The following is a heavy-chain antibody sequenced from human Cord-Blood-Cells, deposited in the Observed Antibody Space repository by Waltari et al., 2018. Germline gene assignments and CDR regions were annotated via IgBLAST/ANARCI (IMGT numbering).Heavy chain of an antibody. D-gene: IGHD2-2*01. V-gene: IGHV3-30-3*01. CDR3: ARGTYCSSTSCYGPSFDY. CDR2: ISYDGSNK. CDR1: GFTFSSYA. Sequence: QVQLVESGGGVVQPGRSLRLSCAASGFTFSSYAMHWVRQAPGKGLEWVAVISYDGSNKYYADSVKGRFTISRDNSKNTRYLQMNSLSAEDTAVYYCARGTYCSSTSCYGPSFDYWGQGTLVTVSS. J-gene: IGHJ4*02.